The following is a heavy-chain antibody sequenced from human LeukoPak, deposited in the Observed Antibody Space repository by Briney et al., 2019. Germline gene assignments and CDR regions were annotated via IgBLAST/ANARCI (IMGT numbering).Heavy chain of an antibody. CDR1: GFTFSSYA. CDR3: ASSLSPSYYSDSSGYFDY. CDR2: ISGSGGST. J-gene: IGHJ4*02. V-gene: IGHV3-23*01. Sequence: TGGSLRVFCAASGFTFSSYAMSWVRQAPGKGLEWVSAISGSGGSTYYADSVKGRFTISRDNSKNTLYLQMNSLRAEDTAVYYCASSLSPSYYSDSSGYFDYWGQGTLVTVSS. D-gene: IGHD3-22*01.